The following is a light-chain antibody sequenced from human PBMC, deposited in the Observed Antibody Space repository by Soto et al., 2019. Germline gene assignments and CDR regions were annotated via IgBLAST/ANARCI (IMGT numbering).Light chain of an antibody. CDR1: SSDIGADNS. CDR2: AVS. Sequence: QSALTQPASVSGSPGQSITISCTGTSSDIGADNSVSWYQQHLGKAPQLMIYAVSHRPSRVSSRFSGSKSGNTISLTISGIQAEDEADYYCSSFTTSSHVVFGGGTKLTVL. V-gene: IGLV2-14*03. CDR3: SSFTTSSHVV. J-gene: IGLJ2*01.